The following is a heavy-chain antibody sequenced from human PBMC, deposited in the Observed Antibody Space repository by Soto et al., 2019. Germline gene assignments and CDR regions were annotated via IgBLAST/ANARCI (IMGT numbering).Heavy chain of an antibody. CDR3: ARGLEMTTPTFDY. CDR1: GGSISSYY. D-gene: IGHD4-4*01. Sequence: SETLSLTCTVSGGSISSYYWSWIRQPPGKGLEWIGYIYYSESTNYNPSLKSRLTISADTSKNQLSLKLSSVTAADTAVYYCARGLEMTTPTFDYWGQGTLVTVSS. J-gene: IGHJ4*02. CDR2: IYYSEST. V-gene: IGHV4-59*01.